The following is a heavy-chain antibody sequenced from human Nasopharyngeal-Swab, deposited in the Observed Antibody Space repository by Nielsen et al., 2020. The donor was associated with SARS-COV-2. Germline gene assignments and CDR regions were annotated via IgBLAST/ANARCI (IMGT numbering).Heavy chain of an antibody. V-gene: IGHV4-31*02. J-gene: IGHJ6*02. D-gene: IGHD3-10*01. Sequence: PGKGLEWIGYIYYSGSTYYNPSLKSRVTISVDTSKNQFSLKLSSVTAADTAVYYCAREALKELLWFGESSSYYGMDVWGQGTTVTRLL. CDR3: AREALKELLWFGESSSYYGMDV. CDR2: IYYSGST.